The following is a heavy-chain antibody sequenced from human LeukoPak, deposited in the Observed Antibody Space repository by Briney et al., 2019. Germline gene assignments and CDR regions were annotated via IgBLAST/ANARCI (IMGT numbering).Heavy chain of an antibody. CDR3: ASWGAGGNS. V-gene: IGHV3-7*01. CDR2: INPDGSGK. J-gene: IGHJ4*02. D-gene: IGHD3-16*01. Sequence: VRLRLSCEASGFTLSTYWMNWVRQVPGKGLDCVANINPDGSGKRDVDSVKGRLTIARDNADNSLSLQMNSLRAEDTAVYYCASWGAGGNSWGQGTLVTVSS. CDR1: GFTLSTYW.